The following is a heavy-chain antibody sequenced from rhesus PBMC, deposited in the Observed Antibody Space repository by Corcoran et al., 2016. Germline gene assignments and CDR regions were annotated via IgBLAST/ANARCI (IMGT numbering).Heavy chain of an antibody. J-gene: IGHJ4*01. D-gene: IGHD6-13*01. Sequence: EVQLVESGGGLAKPGGSLRLSCAASGFTFRDYYMVWVRQAPGKGVEWVSRISNGGGSTWYADSVKGRFTISRENAKNTLYFQMNSLRAEDTAVYYCASYPLYSSWSGYWGQGVLVTVSS. CDR3: ASYPLYSSWSGY. CDR2: ISNGGGST. CDR1: GFTFRDYY. V-gene: IGHV3-178*01.